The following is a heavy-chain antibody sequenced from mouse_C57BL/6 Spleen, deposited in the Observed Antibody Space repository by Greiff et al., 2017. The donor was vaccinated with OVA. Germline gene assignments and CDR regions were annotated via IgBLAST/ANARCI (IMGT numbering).Heavy chain of an antibody. V-gene: IGHV1-15*01. J-gene: IGHJ3*01. CDR2: IDPETGGT. D-gene: IGHD2-5*01. Sequence: QVQLQQSGAELVRPGASVTLSCKASGYTFTDYEMHWVKQTPVHGLEWIGAIDPETGGTAYNQKFKGKAILTADKSSSTAYMELRSLTSEDSAVYYCTRSRYSNYDYWGQGTLVTVSA. CDR1: GYTFTDYE. CDR3: TRSRYSNYDY.